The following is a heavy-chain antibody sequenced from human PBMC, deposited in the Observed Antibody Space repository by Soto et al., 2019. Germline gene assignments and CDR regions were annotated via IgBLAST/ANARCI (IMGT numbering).Heavy chain of an antibody. Sequence: SETLSLTCTVSVGSISSYYWSWIRQPPGKGLEWIGYIYYSGSTNYNPSLKSRVTISVDTSKNQFSLKLSSVTAADTAVYYCARHFGDYDILTGPLDYWGQGTLVTVS. CDR1: VGSISSYY. CDR2: IYYSGST. J-gene: IGHJ4*02. CDR3: ARHFGDYDILTGPLDY. D-gene: IGHD3-9*01. V-gene: IGHV4-59*08.